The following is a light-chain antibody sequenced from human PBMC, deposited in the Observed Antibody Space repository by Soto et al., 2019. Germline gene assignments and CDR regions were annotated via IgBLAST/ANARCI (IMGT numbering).Light chain of an antibody. CDR2: AAS. CDR3: QQSYSRLT. J-gene: IGKJ4*01. V-gene: IGKV1-39*01. CDR1: QSISSY. Sequence: DIQMTQSPSSLSASVGDRVTITCRASQSISSYLNWYQQKPGKAPKLLIYAASSLQSGVPSRLSGSGYGTDFPLTISSLQPEEFATYYCQQSYSRLTFGGGTKVEIK.